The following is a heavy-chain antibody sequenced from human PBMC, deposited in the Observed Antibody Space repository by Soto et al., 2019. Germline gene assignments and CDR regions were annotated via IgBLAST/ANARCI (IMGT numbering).Heavy chain of an antibody. Sequence: QLQLQESGPGLVKPSETLSLTCTVSGGSISSSSYYWGWIRQPPGKGLEWIGSIYYSGSTYYNPSLKSRVTISVDTSKNQFSLKLSSVTAADTAVYYCARHIAVAGHFDYWGQGTLVTVSS. CDR2: IYYSGST. CDR3: ARHIAVAGHFDY. D-gene: IGHD6-19*01. V-gene: IGHV4-39*01. J-gene: IGHJ4*02. CDR1: GGSISSSSYY.